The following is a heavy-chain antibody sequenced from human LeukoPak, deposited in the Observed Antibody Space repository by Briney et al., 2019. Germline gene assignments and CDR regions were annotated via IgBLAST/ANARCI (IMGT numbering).Heavy chain of an antibody. CDR2: INPNSGGT. J-gene: IGHJ4*02. V-gene: IGHV1-2*02. CDR1: GYTFTGYY. Sequence: ASVKVSCKAYGYTFTGYYMHWVRQAPGQGLEWMGWINPNSGGTNYAQKLQGRVTMTTDTSTSTAYMELRSLRSDDTAVYYCARDFDRLLWFGELYNYWGQGTLVTVSS. CDR3: ARDFDRLLWFGELYNY. D-gene: IGHD3-10*01.